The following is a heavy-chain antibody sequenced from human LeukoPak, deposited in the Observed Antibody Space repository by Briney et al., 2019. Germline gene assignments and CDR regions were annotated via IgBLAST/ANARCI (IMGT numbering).Heavy chain of an antibody. CDR3: ARVKEYDYVWGSYDY. CDR1: GFTFSSYS. J-gene: IGHJ4*02. CDR2: IKQDGSEK. V-gene: IGHV3-7*03. D-gene: IGHD3-16*01. Sequence: GGSLRLSCAASGFTFSSYSMSWVRQAPGKGLEWVANIKQDGSEKYYVDSVKGRFTISRDNAKNSLYLQMNSLRAEDTAVYYCARVKEYDYVWGSYDYWGQGTPVTVSS.